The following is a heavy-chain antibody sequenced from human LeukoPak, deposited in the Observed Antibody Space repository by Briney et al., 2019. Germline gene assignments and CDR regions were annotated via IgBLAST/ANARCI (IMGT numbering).Heavy chain of an antibody. V-gene: IGHV1-18*01. CDR1: GNTFTSYG. Sequence: ASVKVSCKASGNTFTSYGISWVRQAPGQGLEWMGWISAYNGDTNYAQKFQGRVTMTTDTSTSTAYMELRSLRSDDTAVYYCARSTEFWSGYPSFDYWGQGTLVTVSS. D-gene: IGHD3-3*01. J-gene: IGHJ4*02. CDR3: ARSTEFWSGYPSFDY. CDR2: ISAYNGDT.